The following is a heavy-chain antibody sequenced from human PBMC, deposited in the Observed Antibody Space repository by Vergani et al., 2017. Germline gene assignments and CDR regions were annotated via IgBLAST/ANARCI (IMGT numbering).Heavy chain of an antibody. J-gene: IGHJ3*02. CDR1: GFTFSSYA. V-gene: IGHV3-7*01. Sequence: EVQLLESGGNLIQPGGSLRLSCGASGFTFSSYAMTWVRLAPGKGLQWVANIKQDGSKKYYVDSVKGRFTISRDNAKNSLYLQMSSLRAEDTAVYYCARDVHEDAFDIWGQGTMVTVSS. CDR3: ARDVHEDAFDI. CDR2: IKQDGSKK.